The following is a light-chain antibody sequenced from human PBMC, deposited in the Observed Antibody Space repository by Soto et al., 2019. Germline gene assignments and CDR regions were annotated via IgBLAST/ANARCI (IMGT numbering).Light chain of an antibody. Sequence: QSVLTQPPSASGSPGQSVTISCTGTSSEVGGYNCVSWYQQHPGKAPKLMIYEVSKRPSGVPDRCSGSKSGNTAALTVSGRQAEDEADYYCSSYAGSNIPVVFGGGTKLTVL. J-gene: IGLJ2*01. CDR2: EVS. V-gene: IGLV2-8*01. CDR1: SSEVGGYNC. CDR3: SSYAGSNIPVV.